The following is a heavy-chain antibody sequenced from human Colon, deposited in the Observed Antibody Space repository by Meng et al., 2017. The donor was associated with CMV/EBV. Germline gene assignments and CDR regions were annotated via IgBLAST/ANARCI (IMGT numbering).Heavy chain of an antibody. J-gene: IGHJ4*02. D-gene: IGHD3-16*01. Sequence: CTVSGASVRSHNYFWRWLRQHPGKGLEWIAYISYSESTYFNPSLKSRVSISLDTSKNQFSLRLSSVAAADTAVYYCAKGGGIQYFDFWGQGTLVTVSS. CDR1: GASVRSHNYF. CDR2: ISYSEST. CDR3: AKGGGIQYFDF. V-gene: IGHV4-31*03.